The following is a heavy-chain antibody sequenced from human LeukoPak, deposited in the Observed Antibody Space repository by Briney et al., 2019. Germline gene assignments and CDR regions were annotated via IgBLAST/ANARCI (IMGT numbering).Heavy chain of an antibody. J-gene: IGHJ4*02. D-gene: IGHD5-24*01. CDR3: ARGVAIRDAYNWDQMDY. CDR1: GGTFSSYA. V-gene: IGHV1-46*01. Sequence: ASVKVSCKASGGTFSSYAIGWVRQAPGQGLEWMGIINPSGGSRTYAQKFLGRVTMTRDTSTSTVYMELSSLRSEDTAVYYCARGVAIRDAYNWDQMDYWGQGTLVTVSS. CDR2: INPSGGSR.